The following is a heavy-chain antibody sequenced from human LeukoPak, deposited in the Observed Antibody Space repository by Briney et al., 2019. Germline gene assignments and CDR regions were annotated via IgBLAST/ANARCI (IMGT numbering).Heavy chain of an antibody. D-gene: IGHD3-22*01. CDR3: ASRVTYYYDSSGPGAFDI. J-gene: IGHJ3*02. CDR2: IYYSGST. CDR1: GGSISSGDYY. Sequence: SETLSLTCTVSGGSISSGDYYWSWIRQPPGKGLEWIGYIYYSGSTYYNPSLKSRVTISVDTSKNQFSLKLSSVTAADTAVYYCASRVTYYYDSSGPGAFDIWGQGTMVTVSS. V-gene: IGHV4-30-4*08.